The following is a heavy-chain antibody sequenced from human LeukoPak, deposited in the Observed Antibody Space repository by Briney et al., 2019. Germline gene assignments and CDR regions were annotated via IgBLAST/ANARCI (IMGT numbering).Heavy chain of an antibody. CDR2: ISYDGSNK. J-gene: IGHJ4*02. CDR1: GFTFSSYG. CDR3: AKARGGYAVY. Sequence: GGSLRLSCAASGFTFSSYGMHWVRQAPGKGLEWVAVISYDGSNKYYADSVKGRFTISRDNSKNTLYLQMNSLRAEDTAVYYCAKARGGYAVYWGQGTLVTVSS. V-gene: IGHV3-30*18. D-gene: IGHD5-12*01.